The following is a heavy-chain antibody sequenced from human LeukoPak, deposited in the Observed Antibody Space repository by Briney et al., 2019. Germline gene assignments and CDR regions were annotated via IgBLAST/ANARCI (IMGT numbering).Heavy chain of an antibody. D-gene: IGHD2-2*01. CDR3: ASGRSTSFGVNWFDP. CDR1: GFTFSNYS. V-gene: IGHV3-21*01. J-gene: IGHJ5*02. CDR2: ISSSSSYI. Sequence: GGSLRLSCAASGFTFSNYSMNWVRQAPGKGLEWVSSISSSSSYIYYADSVKGRFTISRDNAKNSLYLQMNSLRAEDTAVYYCASGRSTSFGVNWFDPWGQGTLVTVSS.